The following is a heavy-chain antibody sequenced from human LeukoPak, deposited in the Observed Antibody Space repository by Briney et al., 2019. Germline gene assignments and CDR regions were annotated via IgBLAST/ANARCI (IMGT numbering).Heavy chain of an antibody. CDR3: ARGEGSGSYLDAFDI. Sequence: PSETLSLTCTVSGGSIGSGGYYWNWIRQHPGKGLEWIGYIYYSGNTYYNPSLKSRVTISVDTSKNQFSLNLSSVTAADTAVYSRARGEGSGSYLDAFDIWGQGTMVTVSS. D-gene: IGHD1-26*01. V-gene: IGHV4-31*03. CDR1: GGSIGSGGYY. CDR2: IYYSGNT. J-gene: IGHJ3*02.